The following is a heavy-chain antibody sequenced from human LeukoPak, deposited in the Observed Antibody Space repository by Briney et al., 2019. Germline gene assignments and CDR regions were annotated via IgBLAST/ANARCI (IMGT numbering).Heavy chain of an antibody. J-gene: IGHJ4*02. CDR1: GFTFSSYA. Sequence: GGSLRLSCAASGFTFSSYAMSWVRQAPGKGLEWVSAISNNGGYAYYADSVQGRFTISRDNSKSTLCLQMNSLRAEDTAVYYCAKQLGYCSDGSCYFPYWGQGTLVTVSS. V-gene: IGHV3-23*01. CDR2: ISNNGGYA. D-gene: IGHD2-15*01. CDR3: AKQLGYCSDGSCYFPY.